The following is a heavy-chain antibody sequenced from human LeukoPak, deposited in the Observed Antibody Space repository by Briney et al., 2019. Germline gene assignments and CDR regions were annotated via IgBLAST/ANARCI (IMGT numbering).Heavy chain of an antibody. Sequence: KPGGSLRLSCAASGFTFSSYSMNWVRQAPGKGLEWVSSISSSSSYIYYADSVKGRFTVSRDNAKNSLYLQMNSLRVEDTAVYNCARARVGYVHYLDYWGQGTLVTVSS. CDR2: ISSSSSYI. D-gene: IGHD5-12*01. J-gene: IGHJ4*02. CDR3: ARARVGYVHYLDY. V-gene: IGHV3-21*01. CDR1: GFTFSSYS.